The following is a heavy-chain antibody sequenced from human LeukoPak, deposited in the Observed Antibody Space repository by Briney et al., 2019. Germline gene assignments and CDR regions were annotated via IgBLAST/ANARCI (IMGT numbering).Heavy chain of an antibody. V-gene: IGHV3-7*01. D-gene: IGHD5-18*01. Sequence: GSLRLSCAASGFTFSSYSMNWVRQAPGKGLEWVANIKQDGTEKYYVDSVKGRFTISRDNAKNSVYLQMNSLRAEDTAIYYCARDLRAGSYAFDWGQGTLVTVSS. J-gene: IGHJ4*02. CDR1: GFTFSSYS. CDR3: ARDLRAGSYAFD. CDR2: IKQDGTEK.